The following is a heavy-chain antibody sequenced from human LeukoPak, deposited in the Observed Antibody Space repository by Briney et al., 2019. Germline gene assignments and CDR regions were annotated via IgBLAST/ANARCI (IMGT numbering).Heavy chain of an antibody. J-gene: IGHJ5*02. D-gene: IGHD3-10*01. V-gene: IGHV4-39*07. Sequence: SSETLSLTCTVSGGSISSSTYYWGWIRQPSGKGLEWIGSMYYSSGNTYYNPSLKSRVTISVDTSKNQFSLKLSSVTAADTAVYYCARGRGEGRGIAMVRGVRAPSYNWFDPWGHGTQVTVSS. CDR2: MYYSSGNT. CDR1: GGSISSSTYY. CDR3: ARGRGEGRGIAMVRGVRAPSYNWFDP.